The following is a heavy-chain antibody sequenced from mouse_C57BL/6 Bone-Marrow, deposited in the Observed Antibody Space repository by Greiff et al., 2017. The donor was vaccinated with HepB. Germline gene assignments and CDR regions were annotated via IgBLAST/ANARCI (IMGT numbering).Heavy chain of an antibody. CDR1: GYTFTDYN. CDR2: INPNNGGT. D-gene: IGHD1-1*01. J-gene: IGHJ2*01. Sequence: EVQLQQSGPELVKPGASVKIPCKASGYTFTDYNMDWVKQSHGKSLEWIGDINPNNGGTNYNQKFKGKATLTVDKSSSTAYMELRSLTSEDTAVYYCARRGTVVRWGFDYWGQGTTLTVSS. CDR3: ARRGTVVRWGFDY. V-gene: IGHV1-18*01.